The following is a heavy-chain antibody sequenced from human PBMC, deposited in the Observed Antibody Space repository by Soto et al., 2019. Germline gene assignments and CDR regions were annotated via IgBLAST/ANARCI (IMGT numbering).Heavy chain of an antibody. Sequence: GSLRLSCAGSGFTFSSDWMHWVRQDPGKGLVWVSRLNSDGTRASYADSVKGRFTISRDNAKNTLYLQMNSLTAEDTAVYYCVRTSLVVAAATREDYWGQGTLVTVSS. D-gene: IGHD2-15*01. J-gene: IGHJ4*02. V-gene: IGHV3-74*01. CDR2: LNSDGTRA. CDR3: VRTSLVVAAATREDY. CDR1: GFTFSSDW.